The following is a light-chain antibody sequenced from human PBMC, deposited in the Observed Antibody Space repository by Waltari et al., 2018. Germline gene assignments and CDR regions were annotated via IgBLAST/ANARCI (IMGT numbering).Light chain of an antibody. CDR3: QQYDISPFT. V-gene: IGKV3-20*01. J-gene: IGKJ5*01. CDR1: QGVKSHF. Sequence: IVFRPSPGPLSLSSGGRAPLPCRASQGVKSHFLAWYQQKPGQSPRLLLSGASSRATGIPDRFSGSGSGTDFTLTISRLEPEDFAVYYCQQYDISPFTFGPGTRLEIK. CDR2: GAS.